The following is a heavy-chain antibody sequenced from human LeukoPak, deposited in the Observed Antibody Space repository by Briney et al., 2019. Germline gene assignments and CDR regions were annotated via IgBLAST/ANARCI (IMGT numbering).Heavy chain of an antibody. CDR2: ISGSGGST. CDR3: AKDRHAPGRYCSSTSCFPFDS. D-gene: IGHD2-2*01. CDR1: GFTFSSYA. V-gene: IGHV3-23*01. Sequence: PGGSLRLSCAVSGFTFSSYAMSWVRQAPGKGLEWVSGISGSGGSTYYADSVKGRFTISRDNTKNTLYLQMNSLRAEDTAVHYCAKDRHAPGRYCSSTSCFPFDSWGQGTLVTVSS. J-gene: IGHJ5*01.